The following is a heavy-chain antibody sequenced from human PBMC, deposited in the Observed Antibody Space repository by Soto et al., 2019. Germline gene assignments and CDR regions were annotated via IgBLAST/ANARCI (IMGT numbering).Heavy chain of an antibody. J-gene: IGHJ6*02. CDR1: GYTFTSYA. Sequence: ASVKVSCKASGYTFTSYAITWVRQAPGQGLEWVGWISPYDGDTHQGQTLQGRVTMTTDTSTRTAHMELRSLRSDDTAVYYCAPNLIKWTYGQNNDHKYGIDVWGPGTTVAVYS. CDR3: APNLIKWTYGQNNDHKYGIDV. V-gene: IGHV1-18*01. D-gene: IGHD3-16*01. CDR2: ISPYDGDT.